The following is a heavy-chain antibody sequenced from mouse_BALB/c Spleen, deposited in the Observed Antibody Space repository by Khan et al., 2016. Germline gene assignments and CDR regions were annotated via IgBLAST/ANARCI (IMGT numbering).Heavy chain of an antibody. CDR1: GYAFSIYW. CDR3: AKSGYSYDY. Sequence: QVQLQQSGAELVRPGSSVKISCKASGYAFSIYWMNWVKQRPGQGLEWIGQIYPGDGDTDYNGKFKDKATLTADKSSSTAYMQLSSLTSEDSAVXSCAKSGYSYDYWGQGTTLTVSA. J-gene: IGHJ2*01. D-gene: IGHD2-12*01. V-gene: IGHV1-80*01. CDR2: IYPGDGDT.